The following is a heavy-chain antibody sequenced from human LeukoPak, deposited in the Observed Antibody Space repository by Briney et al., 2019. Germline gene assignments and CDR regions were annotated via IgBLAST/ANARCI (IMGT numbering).Heavy chain of an antibody. CDR2: VSSHGVDK. Sequence: GGSLRLSCAASGFTFTNYWMSWVRRVPGKGLEWLAVVSSHGVDKFYADSVKGRFTISKDTSNNTLSLQMNSLGGDDTGVYYCARALAPGIRKALWFGDSLRGQGTLVTVSS. CDR1: GFTFTNYW. CDR3: ARALAPGIRKALWFGDSL. J-gene: IGHJ4*02. V-gene: IGHV3-30*03. D-gene: IGHD3-10*01.